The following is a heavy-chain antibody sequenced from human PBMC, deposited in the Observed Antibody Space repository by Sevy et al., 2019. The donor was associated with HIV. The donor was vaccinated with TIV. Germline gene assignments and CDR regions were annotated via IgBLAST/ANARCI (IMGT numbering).Heavy chain of an antibody. CDR2: IYDSETT. J-gene: IGHJ5*02. CDR3: ARDRSSCSGGNCYNWFDP. D-gene: IGHD2-15*01. Sequence: SETLSLTCSVSGGSVTSGDYSWSWIRQPPGKGLEWIGHIYDSETTYYNPSLERRITISVDTSKNQISLRVSSGTAADTAVYYCARDRSSCSGGNCYNWFDPWGQGTLVTVSS. V-gene: IGHV4-30-4*01. CDR1: GGSVTSGDYS.